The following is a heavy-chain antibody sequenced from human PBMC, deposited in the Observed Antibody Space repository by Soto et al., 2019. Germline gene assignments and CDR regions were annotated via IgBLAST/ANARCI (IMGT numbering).Heavy chain of an antibody. V-gene: IGHV4-61*01. CDR2: IYYPGST. Sequence: SETLSLTCTVSGGSVSSGTYYWSWIRQPPGKGLEWIGYIYYPGSTNYNPSLKSRVTISIDTSKNQFSLKLSSVTAADTAVFYCARSLGTVYDSLPDYWGQGALVTVSS. D-gene: IGHD3-22*01. J-gene: IGHJ4*02. CDR1: GGSVSSGTYY. CDR3: ARSLGTVYDSLPDY.